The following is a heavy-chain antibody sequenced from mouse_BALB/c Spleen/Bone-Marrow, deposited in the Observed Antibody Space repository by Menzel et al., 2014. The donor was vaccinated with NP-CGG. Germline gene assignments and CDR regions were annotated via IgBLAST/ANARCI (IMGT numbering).Heavy chain of an antibody. CDR2: IYPGSGNT. D-gene: IGHD1-1*01. V-gene: IGHV1-77*01. J-gene: IGHJ4*01. CDR3: AKGGYGSSYVRYYAMDY. CDR1: GYTFTDYY. Sequence: QVQLQQSGAELARPGASVKLSCKASGYTFTDYYINWVKQRTGQGLEWIGEIYPGSGNTYYNEKFMGKATLTADKSSSTAYMQLSSLTSEDSAVYFCAKGGYGSSYVRYYAMDYWGQGTSVTVSS.